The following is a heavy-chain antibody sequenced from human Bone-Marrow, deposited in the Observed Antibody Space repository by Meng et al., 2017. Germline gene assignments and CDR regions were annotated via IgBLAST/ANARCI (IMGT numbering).Heavy chain of an antibody. CDR2: INHSGST. CDR1: GGSFSDYY. Sequence: QVQPQPSGAGLLKPSDTLSLACVVSGGSFSDYYWSWIRQPPGKGLEWIGEINHSGSTNYNPSLEGRATISVDTSQNNLSLRLSSVTAADSAVYYCARGPTTMAHDFDYWGQGTLVTVSS. CDR3: ARGPTTMAHDFDY. V-gene: IGHV4-34*01. J-gene: IGHJ4*02. D-gene: IGHD4-11*01.